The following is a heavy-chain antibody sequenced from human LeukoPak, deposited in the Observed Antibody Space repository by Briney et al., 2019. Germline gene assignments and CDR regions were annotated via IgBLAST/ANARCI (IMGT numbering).Heavy chain of an antibody. CDR1: GYSFTSYA. CDR3: ARDWVAYCGGDCSLSAFDI. J-gene: IGHJ3*02. D-gene: IGHD2-21*01. CDR2: INPNSGGT. V-gene: IGHV1-2*02. Sequence: ASVKVSCKSSGYSFTSYAISWVRQAPGQGLEWMGWINPNSGGTNYAQKFQGRVTMTRDTSISTAYMELSRLRSDDTAVYYCARDWVAYCGGDCSLSAFDIWGQGTMVTVSS.